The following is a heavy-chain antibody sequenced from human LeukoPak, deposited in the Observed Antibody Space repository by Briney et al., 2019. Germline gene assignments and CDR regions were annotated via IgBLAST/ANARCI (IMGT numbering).Heavy chain of an antibody. Sequence: PSGTLSLTCTVSGCSISSSRYFWGWIRQPPGKGLEWIGSIYYSGSTYYNPSLKSRVTISVDTSKNQFSLKLSSVTAAGTAVYYCARELAATRDFDYWGQGTLVTVSS. D-gene: IGHD1-26*01. V-gene: IGHV4-39*07. CDR2: IYYSGST. J-gene: IGHJ4*02. CDR3: ARELAATRDFDY. CDR1: GCSISSSRYF.